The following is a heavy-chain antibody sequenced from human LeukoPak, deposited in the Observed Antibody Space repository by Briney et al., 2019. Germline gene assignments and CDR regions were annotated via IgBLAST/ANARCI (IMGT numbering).Heavy chain of an antibody. CDR2: ISSSSSYI. CDR3: ASFYSGSYRDFDH. CDR1: GFTFSSYS. Sequence: PGGSLRLSCAASGFTFSSYSMNWVRQAPGKGLEWVSSISSSSSYIYYADSVKGRFTISRDNAKNSLYLQMNSLRAEDTAVYYCASFYSGSYRDFDHRGQGTLVTVSS. D-gene: IGHD1-26*01. V-gene: IGHV3-21*01. J-gene: IGHJ4*02.